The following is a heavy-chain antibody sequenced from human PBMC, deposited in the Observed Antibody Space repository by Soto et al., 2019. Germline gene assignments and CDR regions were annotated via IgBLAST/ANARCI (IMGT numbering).Heavy chain of an antibody. CDR1: GYTFTNYW. V-gene: IGHV5-51*01. CDR2: IYPGDSDT. J-gene: IGHJ4*02. Sequence: PGESLKISCKTSGYTFTNYWIGWVRQMPGKGLEWMGVIYPGDSDTRYSPSFQGQVSISVDKSISTAYLRWSSLKASDTAIYYCVRPDIPSRSSGYQYPFDFWGQGTQVTVS. D-gene: IGHD3-22*01. CDR3: VRPDIPSRSSGYQYPFDF.